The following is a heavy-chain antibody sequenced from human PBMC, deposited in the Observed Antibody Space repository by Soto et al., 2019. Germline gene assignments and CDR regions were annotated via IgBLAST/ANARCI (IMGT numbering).Heavy chain of an antibody. J-gene: IGHJ5*02. CDR2: IYHSGST. CDR3: ARDTYYYDSSGYYHPWWFDP. D-gene: IGHD3-22*01. Sequence: QVQLQESGPGLVKPSGTLSLTCAVSGGSISSSNWWSWVRQPPGKGLEWIGEIYHSGSTNYNPSLKRRVTISVDKSKNQFSLKLSTVHAADTAVYYCARDTYYYDSSGYYHPWWFDPWGQGTLVTVSS. V-gene: IGHV4-4*02. CDR1: GGSISSSNW.